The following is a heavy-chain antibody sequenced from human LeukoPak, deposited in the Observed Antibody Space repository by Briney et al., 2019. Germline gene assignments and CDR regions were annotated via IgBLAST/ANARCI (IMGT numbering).Heavy chain of an antibody. CDR3: ARHNPRMKTTSP. J-gene: IGHJ5*02. V-gene: IGHV4-59*08. CDR2: IYYSGST. D-gene: IGHD1-14*01. CDR1: GGAITIDY. Sequence: SLSLTRTLSGGAITIDYWSCGWRPPGKGLGWIGYIYYSGSTNYNPSLKSRVTISVDTSKNQFSLKLSSVTAADTAVYYCARHNPRMKTTSPWGQGTLVTVSS.